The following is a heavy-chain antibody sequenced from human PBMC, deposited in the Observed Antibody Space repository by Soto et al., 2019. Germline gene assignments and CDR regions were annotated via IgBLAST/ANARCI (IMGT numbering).Heavy chain of an antibody. CDR1: GYSFTSYW. D-gene: IGHD4-17*01. CDR2: IDPSDSYT. J-gene: IGHJ6*02. CDR3: ARHIYGSTYGMDV. V-gene: IGHV5-10-1*01. Sequence: DSLTISCKGSGYSFTSYWISLVRQMPGKGLEWMGRIDPSDSYTSYSPSFQGHVTISADKSISTAYLQWSSLKASDTAMYYCARHIYGSTYGMDVWGQGTTVTVSS.